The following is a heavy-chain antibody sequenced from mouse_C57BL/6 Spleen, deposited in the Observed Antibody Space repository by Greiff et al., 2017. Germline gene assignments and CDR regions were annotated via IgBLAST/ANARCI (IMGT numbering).Heavy chain of an antibody. D-gene: IGHD1-1*01. CDR3: TSITTVVATRYFDV. J-gene: IGHJ1*03. CDR2: IDPENGDT. V-gene: IGHV14-4*01. Sequence: VQLKESGAELVRPGASVKLSCTASGFTITDDYMHWVKQRPEQGLEWIGWIDPENGDTEYASKFQGKATITADTSSNTAYLQLSSLTSEDTAVYYCTSITTVVATRYFDVWGTGTTVTVSS. CDR1: GFTITDDY.